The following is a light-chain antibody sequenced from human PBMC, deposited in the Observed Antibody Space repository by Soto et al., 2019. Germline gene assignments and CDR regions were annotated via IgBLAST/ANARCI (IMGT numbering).Light chain of an antibody. CDR3: QVWDSSSDHVV. J-gene: IGLJ2*01. CDR1: NIGSKS. Sequence: SYELTQPPSVSVAPGKTARITCGGTNIGSKSVHWYQQKPGQAPALVIYYDSDRPSGIPERFSGSNSGNTATLTISRVEAGDEADYYCQVWDSSSDHVVFGGGTKVTVL. V-gene: IGLV3-21*04. CDR2: YDS.